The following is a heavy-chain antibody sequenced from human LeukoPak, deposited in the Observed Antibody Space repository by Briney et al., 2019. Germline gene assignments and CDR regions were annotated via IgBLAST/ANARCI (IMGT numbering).Heavy chain of an antibody. CDR1: GFIFSTYW. Sequence: GGSLRLSCGASGFIFSTYWMHWVRQAPGKGLEWVSHIDSEGISATYEDPAKGRFIMSRDNAKNTVYLQMNSLRAEDTGVYYCTRGTSVVAGIDFWGQGTLVTVSS. CDR3: TRGTSVVAGIDF. V-gene: IGHV3-74*01. CDR2: IDSEGISA. J-gene: IGHJ4*02. D-gene: IGHD6-19*01.